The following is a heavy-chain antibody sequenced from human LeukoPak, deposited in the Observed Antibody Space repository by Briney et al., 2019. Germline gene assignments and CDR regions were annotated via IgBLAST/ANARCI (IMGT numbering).Heavy chain of an antibody. CDR2: IWYDGSNK. J-gene: IGHJ4*02. V-gene: IGHV3-33*06. CDR1: GFTLSSYG. Sequence: GGSLRLSCAASGFTLSSYGMHWVRQAPGKGLEWVAVIWYDGSNKYYADSVKGRFTISRDNSKNTLYLQMNSLRAEDTAAYYCAKDWLGYFDYWGQGTLVTVSS. D-gene: IGHD6-19*01. CDR3: AKDWLGYFDY.